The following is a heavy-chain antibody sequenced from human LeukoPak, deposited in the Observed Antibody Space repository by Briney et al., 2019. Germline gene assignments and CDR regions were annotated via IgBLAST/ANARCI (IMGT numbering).Heavy chain of an antibody. V-gene: IGHV1-18*01. CDR3: ARDDGSVTLSQTSGFDY. Sequence: GASVKVSCKASGYTFSTYGVSWVRQAPGQGLEWMGWISAYNHNTNYAQKFQGRVTMTTDTSTSTAYMELRSLRSDDTAFYYCARDDGSVTLSQTSGFDYWGQGTLVTVSS. CDR2: ISAYNHNT. J-gene: IGHJ4*02. D-gene: IGHD1-26*01. CDR1: GYTFSTYG.